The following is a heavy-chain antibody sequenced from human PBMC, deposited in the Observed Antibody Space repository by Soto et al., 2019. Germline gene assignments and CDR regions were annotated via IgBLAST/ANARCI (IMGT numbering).Heavy chain of an antibody. J-gene: IGHJ4*02. CDR3: TSDYTLRSYRFDY. V-gene: IGHV4-59*12. CDR1: GGSISSYS. D-gene: IGHD3-10*01. CDR2: IYQSGRT. Sequence: SETLSLSCTVSGGSISSYSWSWIRQPPGRGLEWIGYIYQSGRTTYNPSLKSRLTISLDSSTNEVSLKLTSVTAADTAVYYCTSDYTLRSYRFDYWGRGILVTVSS.